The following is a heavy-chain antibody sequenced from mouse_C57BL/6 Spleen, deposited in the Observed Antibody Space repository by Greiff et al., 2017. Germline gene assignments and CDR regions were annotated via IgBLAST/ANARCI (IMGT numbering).Heavy chain of an antibody. CDR3: ARHEDGYYGNYWYVDV. Sequence: VKLVESGAELVKPGASVKLSCKASGYTFTEYTIHWVKQRSGQGLEWIGWFYPGSGSIKYNEKFKDKATLTADKSSSTVYMELSRLTSEDSAVYFCARHEDGYYGNYWYVDVWGTGTTVTVSS. CDR1: GYTFTEYT. J-gene: IGHJ1*03. CDR2: FYPGSGSI. D-gene: IGHD2-1*01. V-gene: IGHV1-62-2*01.